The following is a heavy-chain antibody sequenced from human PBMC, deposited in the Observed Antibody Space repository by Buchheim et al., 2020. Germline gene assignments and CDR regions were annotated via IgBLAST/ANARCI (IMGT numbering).Heavy chain of an antibody. V-gene: IGHV4-31*03. J-gene: IGHJ4*02. D-gene: IGHD5-18*01. CDR3: ARGRRGYSYGYDY. CDR1: GGPISSGGYY. CDR2: IYYSGST. Sequence: QVQLQESGPGLVKPSQTLSLPCTVSGGPISSGGYYWSWIRQHPGKGLEWIGYIYYSGSTHYNPSLKSRVTISVDTSKHQFSLKLSSITAADTAVYCCARGRRGYSYGYDYWGQGTL.